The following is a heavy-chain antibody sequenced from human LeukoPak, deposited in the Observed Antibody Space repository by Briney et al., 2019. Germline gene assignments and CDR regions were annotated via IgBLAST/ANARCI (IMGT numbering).Heavy chain of an antibody. CDR1: GFTFSSYS. V-gene: IGHV3-49*04. CDR3: TRVISEFDY. Sequence: PGGSLRLSCAASGFTFSSYSMNWVRQAPGKGLEWVGFIRSKAYGGTTEYAASVKGRFTISRDDSKSIAYLQMNSLKTEDTAVYYCTRVISEFDYWGQGTLVTVSS. CDR2: IRSKAYGGTT. D-gene: IGHD6-19*01. J-gene: IGHJ4*02.